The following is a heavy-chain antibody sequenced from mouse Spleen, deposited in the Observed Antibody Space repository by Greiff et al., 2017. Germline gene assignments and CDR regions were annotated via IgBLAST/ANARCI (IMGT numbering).Heavy chain of an antibody. V-gene: IGHV1-20*01. J-gene: IGHJ4*01. CDR1: GYSFTGYF. D-gene: IGHD3-2*02. CDR2: INPYNGDT. CDR3: ERRLQYYAMDY. Sequence: VQLKESGPELVKPGDSVKISCKASGYSFTGYFMNWVMQSHGKSLEWIGRINPYNGDTFYNQKFKGKATLTVDKSSSTAHMELRSLTSEDSAVYYCERRLQYYAMDYWGQGTSVTVSS.